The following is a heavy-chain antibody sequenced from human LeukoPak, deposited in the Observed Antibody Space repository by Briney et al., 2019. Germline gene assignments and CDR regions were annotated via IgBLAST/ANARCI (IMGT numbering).Heavy chain of an antibody. J-gene: IGHJ6*03. CDR1: GYTFTSYD. Sequence: ASVKVSCKASGYTFTSYDINWVRQATGQGLEWMGWMNPNSGNTGYAQKFQGRVTITRNTSISTAYMELSSLRSEDTAVYYCARGDDSSSWPDTDYYYYYMDVWGKGTTVTVSS. V-gene: IGHV1-8*03. CDR3: ARGDDSSSWPDTDYYYYYMDV. CDR2: MNPNSGNT. D-gene: IGHD6-13*01.